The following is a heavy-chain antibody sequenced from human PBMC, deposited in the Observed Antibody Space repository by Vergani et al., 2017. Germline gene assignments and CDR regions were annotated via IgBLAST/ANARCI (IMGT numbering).Heavy chain of an antibody. Sequence: QVQLQASGPGPVQPSETLSLTCIVSGRSISPYYWRWIRQPAGKGLEWIGRIYTSESTNYNPSLKRRVTMSVDTSKNQFSLKLSSVTAADTAVYYCAREYSSSVGFLAYWGQGTLVTVSS. CDR1: GRSISPYY. CDR2: IYTSEST. J-gene: IGHJ4*02. D-gene: IGHD6-6*01. V-gene: IGHV4-4*07. CDR3: AREYSSSVGFLAY.